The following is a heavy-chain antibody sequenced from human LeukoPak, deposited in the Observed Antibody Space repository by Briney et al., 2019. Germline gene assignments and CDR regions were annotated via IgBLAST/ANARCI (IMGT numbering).Heavy chain of an antibody. CDR2: IYYSGST. CDR3: ARHNGALNYYDSSGRLYYFDY. CDR1: GGSISSYY. Sequence: PSETLSLTCTVSGGSISSYYWSWIRQPPGKGLEWIGDIYYSGSTNYNPSLKSRVTMSVDTSKNQFSLKLSSVTAADTAVYYCARHNGALNYYDSSGRLYYFDYWGQGTLVTVSS. J-gene: IGHJ4*02. D-gene: IGHD3-22*01. V-gene: IGHV4-59*08.